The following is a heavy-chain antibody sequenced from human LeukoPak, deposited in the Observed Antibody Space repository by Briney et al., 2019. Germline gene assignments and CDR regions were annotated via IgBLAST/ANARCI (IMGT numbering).Heavy chain of an antibody. V-gene: IGHV4-59*08. Sequence: PSETLPLTCTVSGGTISSYYWNWIRQPPGKGLEWIGYIHYSGSTKYNPSLKSRVTISVDTSKNQFSLKLSSVTAADTAVYYCARWYSSGWAFDYWGQGTLVTVSS. CDR3: ARWYSSGWAFDY. CDR2: IHYSGST. CDR1: GGTISSYY. J-gene: IGHJ4*02. D-gene: IGHD6-19*01.